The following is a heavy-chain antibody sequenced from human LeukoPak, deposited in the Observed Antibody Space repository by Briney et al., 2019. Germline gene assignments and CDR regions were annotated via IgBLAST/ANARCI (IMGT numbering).Heavy chain of an antibody. CDR2: ISSSSSYI. CDR1: GFTFSSYS. D-gene: IGHD3-22*01. Sequence: GGSLRLSCAASGFTFSSYSMNWVRQAPGKGLEWVSSISSSSSYIYYADSVKGRFTISRDNAKNSLYLQMNSLRAEDTAVYYCAGRGYYYDSSGYYEEDYWGQGTLVTVSS. V-gene: IGHV3-21*01. J-gene: IGHJ4*02. CDR3: AGRGYYYDSSGYYEEDY.